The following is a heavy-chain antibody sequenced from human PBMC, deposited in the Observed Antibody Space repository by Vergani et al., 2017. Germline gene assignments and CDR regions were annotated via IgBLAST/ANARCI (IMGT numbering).Heavy chain of an antibody. CDR1: GYTFGHFD. D-gene: IGHD1-26*01. Sequence: QVQLVESAGGVVQPGGSLRLSCIGSGYTFGHFDMHWVRQAPGKGLAWVAFIRYDGSNPQYIDSVKGRFTISRDNSKDTLFLQMNGLRPEDTGTYFCAKKGGSLYYYGVDVWGQGTTITVSS. V-gene: IGHV3-30*02. CDR3: AKKGGSLYYYGVDV. CDR2: IRYDGSNP. J-gene: IGHJ6*02.